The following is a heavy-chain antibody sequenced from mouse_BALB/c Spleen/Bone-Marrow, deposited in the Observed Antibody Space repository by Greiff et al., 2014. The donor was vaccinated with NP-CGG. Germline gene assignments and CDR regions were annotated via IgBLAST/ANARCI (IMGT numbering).Heavy chain of an antibody. V-gene: IGHV1-14*01. CDR3: ARRQFITTAAWFAY. J-gene: IGHJ3*01. CDR2: INPYNDGT. CDR1: GYTFTSYV. D-gene: IGHD1-2*01. Sequence: VQLKESGPELVKPGASVKMSCKASGYTFTSYVMHWGKQKPGQGLEWIGYINPYNDGTKYNEKFKGKATLTSDKSSSTAYMELSSLTSEDSAVYYCARRQFITTAAWFAYWGQGTLVTVSA.